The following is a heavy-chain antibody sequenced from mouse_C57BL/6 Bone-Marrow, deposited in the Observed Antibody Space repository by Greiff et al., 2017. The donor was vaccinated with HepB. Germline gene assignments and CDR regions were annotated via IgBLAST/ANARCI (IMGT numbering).Heavy chain of an antibody. CDR3: AKNWALRWYFDV. CDR2: IWRGGST. V-gene: IGHV2-5*01. Sequence: VMLVESGPGLVQPSQSLSITCTVSGFSLTSYGVHWVRQSPGKGLEWLGVIWRGGSTDYNAAFMSRLSITKDNSKSQVFFKMNSLQADDTAIYYCAKNWALRWYFDVWGTGTTVTVSS. CDR1: GFSLTSYG. D-gene: IGHD1-1*01. J-gene: IGHJ1*03.